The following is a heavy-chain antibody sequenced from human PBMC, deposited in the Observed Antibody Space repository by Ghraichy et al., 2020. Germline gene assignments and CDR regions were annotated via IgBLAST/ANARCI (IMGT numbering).Heavy chain of an antibody. D-gene: IGHD2-2*01. V-gene: IGHV4-61*01. Sequence: GSLRLSCTVSGGSVSSGSYHWSWIRQPPGKGLEWIGQIYYSWGINYNPSLKSRVTISVDTSKNQFSLKVNSVTAADTAVYYCATYLAGVGGRGSWGQGTLVTVSS. J-gene: IGHJ5*02. CDR2: IYYSWGI. CDR3: ATYLAGVGGRGS. CDR1: GGSVSSGSYH.